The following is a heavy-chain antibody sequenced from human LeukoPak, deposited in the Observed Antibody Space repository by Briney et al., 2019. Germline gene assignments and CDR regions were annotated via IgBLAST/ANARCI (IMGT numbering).Heavy chain of an antibody. V-gene: IGHV4-59*12. J-gene: IGHJ3*02. CDR1: GGSISSYY. Sequence: SETLSLTCTVSGGSISSYYWSWIRQPPGKGLEWIGYIYYSGSTNYNPSLKSRVTISVDTSKNQFSLKLSSVTAADTAVYYCARDYGSAYAFDIWGQGTMVTVSS. D-gene: IGHD3-10*01. CDR3: ARDYGSAYAFDI. CDR2: IYYSGST.